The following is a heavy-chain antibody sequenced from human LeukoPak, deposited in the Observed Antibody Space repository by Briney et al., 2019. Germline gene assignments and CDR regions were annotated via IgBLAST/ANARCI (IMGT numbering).Heavy chain of an antibody. CDR1: GCTFSSYA. Sequence: GASVKVSCKASGCTFSSYAISWVRQAPGQGLEWMGGIIPIFGTANYAQKFQGRVTITADESTTTAYMELSSLRSEDTAVYYCARVYVRGGPVYYDFWSGLDYWGQGTLVTVSS. CDR2: IIPIFGTA. CDR3: ARVYVRGGPVYYDFWSGLDY. V-gene: IGHV1-69*01. D-gene: IGHD3-3*01. J-gene: IGHJ4*02.